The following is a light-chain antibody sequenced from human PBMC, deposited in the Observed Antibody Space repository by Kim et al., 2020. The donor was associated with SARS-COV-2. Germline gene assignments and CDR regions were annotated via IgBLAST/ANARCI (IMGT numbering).Light chain of an antibody. Sequence: VSVALGKAARIAWGGNNIGSKNVHWYQQKPGQAPVLVIYRDSNRPSGIPERFSGSNSGNTATLTISRAQAGDEADYYCQVWDSSVVFGGGTQLTVL. CDR1: NIGSKN. CDR2: RDS. J-gene: IGLJ2*01. V-gene: IGLV3-9*01. CDR3: QVWDSSVV.